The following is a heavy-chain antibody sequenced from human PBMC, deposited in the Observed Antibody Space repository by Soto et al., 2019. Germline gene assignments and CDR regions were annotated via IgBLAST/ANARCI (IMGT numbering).Heavy chain of an antibody. J-gene: IGHJ4*02. V-gene: IGHV1-24*01. CDR3: ATVRYYYDSSGYYFPSFADY. CDR1: GYTLTELS. CDR2: FDPEDGET. D-gene: IGHD3-22*01. Sequence: QVQLVQSGAEVKKPGASVMVSCKVSGYTLTELSMHWVRQAPGKGLEWMGGFDPEDGETIYAQKFQGRVTMTEDTSTDTAYMELSSLRSEDTAVYYCATVRYYYDSSGYYFPSFADYWGQGTLVTVSS.